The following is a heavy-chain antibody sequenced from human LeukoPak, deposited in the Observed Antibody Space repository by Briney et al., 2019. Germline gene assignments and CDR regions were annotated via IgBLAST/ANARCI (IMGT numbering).Heavy chain of an antibody. D-gene: IGHD3-3*01. V-gene: IGHV1-2*02. J-gene: IGHJ3*02. CDR2: INPNSGGT. CDR3: ASQSRIITIFGVVMTAHAFDI. Sequence: GASVKVSCKASGYTFTGYYMHWVRQAPGQGLEWMGWINPNSGGTNYAQKFQGRVTMTRDTSISTAYMELSRLRSDDTAVYYCASQSRIITIFGVVMTAHAFDIWGQGTMVTVSS. CDR1: GYTFTGYY.